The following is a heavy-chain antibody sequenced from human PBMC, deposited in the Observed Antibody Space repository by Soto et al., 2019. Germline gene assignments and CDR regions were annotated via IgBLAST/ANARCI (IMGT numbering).Heavy chain of an antibody. CDR3: VQSRCGRDGLEIYSSHAYNGLDV. V-gene: IGHV2-5*02. D-gene: IGHD2-21*01. J-gene: IGHJ6*02. Sequence: QVTLKESGPTLVKPTQTLTLTCTVSGLSLRTTGVGVGWVRQPPGKALEGLALLYWDDDKRYSPSLRSRLTIAKDISEKQVVLTMTNMDTVDTATYYCVQSRCGRDGLEIYSSHAYNGLDVWGQGTTVTVSS. CDR2: LYWDDDK. CDR1: GLSLRTTGVG.